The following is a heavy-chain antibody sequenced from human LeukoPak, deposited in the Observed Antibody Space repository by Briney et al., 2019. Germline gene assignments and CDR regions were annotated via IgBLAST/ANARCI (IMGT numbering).Heavy chain of an antibody. CDR1: GGTFSSYA. CDR3: ARGPSGSYYSEYFQH. V-gene: IGHV1-69*13. J-gene: IGHJ1*01. D-gene: IGHD1-26*01. CDR2: IIPIFGTA. Sequence: ASVKVSCKASGGTFSSYAISWVRQAPGQGLEWMGGIIPIFGTANYAQKFQGRVTITADESTSTAYMELSSLRSEDTAVYYCARGPSGSYYSEYFQHWGQGTLSPSPQ.